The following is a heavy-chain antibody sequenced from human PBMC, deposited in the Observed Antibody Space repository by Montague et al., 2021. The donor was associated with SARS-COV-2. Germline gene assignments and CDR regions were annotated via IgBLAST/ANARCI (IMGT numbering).Heavy chain of an antibody. CDR3: ARVWRNSSCWYRDYYYYYGMDD. Sequence: SLRLSCAASEFTFSSYAMHWVRQAPGKGLEWVAVISYDGSNKYYADSVKGRFTISRDNSKNTLYLQMNSLRAEDTAVYYCARVWRNSSCWYRDYYYYYGMDDWGQGTTVTVSS. CDR1: EFTFSSYA. CDR2: ISYDGSNK. V-gene: IGHV3-30*04. J-gene: IGHJ6*02. D-gene: IGHD6-19*01.